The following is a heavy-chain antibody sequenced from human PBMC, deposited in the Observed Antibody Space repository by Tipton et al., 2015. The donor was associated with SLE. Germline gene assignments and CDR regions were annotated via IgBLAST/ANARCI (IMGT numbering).Heavy chain of an antibody. Sequence: QLVQSGAEVKKPGASVKVSCKASGYTLTNYGFNWVRQAPGQGLDWMGWISGYTGNTKSAQKFQGRVTLTTDTSTSTAYLELRSLRSDDTAVYYCARDRFGGNPVSVDYWGQGTLVTVSS. V-gene: IGHV1-18*01. J-gene: IGHJ4*02. CDR1: GYTLTNYG. CDR2: ISGYTGNT. D-gene: IGHD4-23*01. CDR3: ARDRFGGNPVSVDY.